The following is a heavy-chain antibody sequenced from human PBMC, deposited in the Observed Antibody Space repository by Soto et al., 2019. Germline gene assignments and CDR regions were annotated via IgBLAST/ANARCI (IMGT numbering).Heavy chain of an antibody. CDR1: GGSFSGYY. V-gene: IGHV4-4*07. D-gene: IGHD6-13*01. CDR2: IYTTGST. Sequence: SETLSLTCAVYGGSFSGYYWSWIRQPAGKGLAWIGRIYTTGSTNYNPSLRSRVTMPVDTSKNQFSLKLSSVTAADTAVYYCARDKYSSNWYYFDYWGQGTLVTVSS. CDR3: ARDKYSSNWYYFDY. J-gene: IGHJ4*02.